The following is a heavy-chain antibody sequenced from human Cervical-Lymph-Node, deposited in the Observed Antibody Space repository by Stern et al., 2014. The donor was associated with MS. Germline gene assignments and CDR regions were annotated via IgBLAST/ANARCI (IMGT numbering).Heavy chain of an antibody. CDR1: GFSLSNARMG. J-gene: IGHJ4*02. D-gene: IGHD5-12*01. Sequence: QITLKESGPVLVKPTETLTLTCTVSGFSLSNARMGVSWIRQPPGNALEWLAHIFSNDEKSYSTSLKSRLTISKDTSKSQVVLTMTNMDPVDTATYYCARIQGGGYDNGVDSWGQGTLVTVSS. V-gene: IGHV2-26*01. CDR2: IFSNDEK. CDR3: ARIQGGGYDNGVDS.